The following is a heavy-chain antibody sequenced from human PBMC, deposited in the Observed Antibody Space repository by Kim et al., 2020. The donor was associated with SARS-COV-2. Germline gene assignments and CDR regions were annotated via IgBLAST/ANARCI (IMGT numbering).Heavy chain of an antibody. CDR2: ISAYNGNT. CDR3: ARDWGRITMVQGGHDAFDI. CDR1: GYTFTSYG. V-gene: IGHV1-18*01. J-gene: IGHJ3*02. Sequence: ASVKVSCKASGYTFTSYGISWVRQAPGQGLEWMGWISAYNGNTNYAQKLQGRVTMTTDTSTSTAYMELRSLRSDDTAVYYCARDWGRITMVQGGHDAFDIWGQGTMVTVSS. D-gene: IGHD3-10*01.